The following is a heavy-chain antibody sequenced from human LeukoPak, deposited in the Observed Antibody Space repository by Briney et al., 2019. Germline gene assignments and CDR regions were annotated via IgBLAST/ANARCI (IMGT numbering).Heavy chain of an antibody. D-gene: IGHD3-22*01. V-gene: IGHV3-21*01. CDR1: GFTFSSDS. CDR3: ASCYYDISGNFDS. CDR2: ISSSSSYI. J-gene: IGHJ4*02. Sequence: GGSLRLSCAASGFTFSSDSMNWGRQAPGKGRERVSSISSSSSYISYAASVKGRFPIPRDNAKNSLYLQMNSLRAEAAAVYSCASCYYDISGNFDSWGQGTPVTVSS.